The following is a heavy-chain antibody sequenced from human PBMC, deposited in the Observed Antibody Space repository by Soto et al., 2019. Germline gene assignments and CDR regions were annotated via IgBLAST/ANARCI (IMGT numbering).Heavy chain of an antibody. D-gene: IGHD1-1*01. V-gene: IGHV3-30*18. Sequence: QVQLVESGGGVVQPGRSLSLSCAASGFTFSSYGMHWVRQAPGKGLEWVAVISYDGSNKYYADSVKGRFTISRDNSKNTLYLQMNSLRAEDTAVYYCAKGARDDGGMDVWGQGTTVTVSS. J-gene: IGHJ6*02. CDR1: GFTFSSYG. CDR2: ISYDGSNK. CDR3: AKGARDDGGMDV.